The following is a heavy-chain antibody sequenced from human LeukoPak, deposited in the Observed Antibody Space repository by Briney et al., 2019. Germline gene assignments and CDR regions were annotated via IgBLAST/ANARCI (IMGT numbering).Heavy chain of an antibody. J-gene: IGHJ3*02. CDR1: GYSFTSYW. Sequence: GESLKISCKGSGYSFTSYWIGWVRQMPGKGLEWMGIIYPGDSDTRYSPSFQGQVTISADKSISTAYLQWSSLKASDTAMYYCARIYFDWGDAFDIWGQGTMVTVSS. CDR3: ARIYFDWGDAFDI. V-gene: IGHV5-51*01. D-gene: IGHD3-9*01. CDR2: IYPGDSDT.